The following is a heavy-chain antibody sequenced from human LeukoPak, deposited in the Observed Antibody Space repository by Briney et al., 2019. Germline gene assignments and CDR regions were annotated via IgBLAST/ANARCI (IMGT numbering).Heavy chain of an antibody. D-gene: IGHD3-9*01. CDR3: ARGGARYLDT. CDR1: GFDFNSYT. Sequence: GGSLRLSCVASGFDFNSYTMSWARQAPGKGLEWVAKMKEDESDIYYVDSVKGRFTICRDNAKNSLCLQMSSLRVEDTAVYYCARGGARYLDTWGQGSLVIVSS. J-gene: IGHJ5*02. V-gene: IGHV3-7*01. CDR2: MKEDESDI.